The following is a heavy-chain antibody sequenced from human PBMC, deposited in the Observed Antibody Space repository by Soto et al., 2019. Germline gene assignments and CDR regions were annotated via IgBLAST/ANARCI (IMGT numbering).Heavy chain of an antibody. CDR2: MFYSGTT. Sequence: QVQLQESGPGLVKPSETLSLTCTVAGASMRGNYWTWVRQPPGKGLEWSGNMFYSGTTNYNASLSSRVTMSLDTSVNQFSLRLSSVTAADTAVYYCARPNMWYGKILQWGRGTLVTVSS. CDR1: GASMRGNY. D-gene: IGHD2-15*01. CDR3: ARPNMWYGKILQ. V-gene: IGHV4-59*01. J-gene: IGHJ1*01.